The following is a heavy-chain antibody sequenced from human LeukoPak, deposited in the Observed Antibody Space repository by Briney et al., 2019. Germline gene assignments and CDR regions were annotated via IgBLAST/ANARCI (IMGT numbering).Heavy chain of an antibody. V-gene: IGHV3-30*18. J-gene: IGHJ3*02. CDR2: ISYDGSNK. CDR3: AKDLPGGAMEHDAFDI. D-gene: IGHD3-16*01. Sequence: GGSLRLSCAASGFTFSSYGMHWVRQAAGKGLEWVAVISYDGSNKYYADSVKGRFTISRDNSKNTLYLQMNSLRAEDTAVYYCAKDLPGGAMEHDAFDIWGQGTMVTVSS. CDR1: GFTFSSYG.